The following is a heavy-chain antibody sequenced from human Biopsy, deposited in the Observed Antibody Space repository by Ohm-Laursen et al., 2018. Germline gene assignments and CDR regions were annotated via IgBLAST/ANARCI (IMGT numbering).Heavy chain of an antibody. J-gene: IGHJ4*02. CDR2: FAPENGKT. V-gene: IGHV1-24*01. Sequence: SVKVSCKVSGYTLTELSMHWVRQAPGKGLEWMGGFAPENGKTVYAQNFQARVSMTEDTSTDTACMELRSLRSEDTAVYYCAADINVWNVNYWGQGTQVTVSS. D-gene: IGHD1-1*01. CDR3: AADINVWNVNY. CDR1: GYTLTELS.